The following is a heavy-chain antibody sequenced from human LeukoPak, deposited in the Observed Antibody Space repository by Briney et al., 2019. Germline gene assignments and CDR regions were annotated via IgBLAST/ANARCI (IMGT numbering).Heavy chain of an antibody. V-gene: IGHV3-7*01. D-gene: IGHD2-2*01. CDR3: SGRDSSRSPRAY. CDR2: IKPDGNEK. CDR1: GLTFTDFW. Sequence: GGSLRLSCAASGLTFTDFWMNWVRLAPGRGLEWLANIKPDGNEKYYVDSVKGRFAISRDNAKNEVYLEMNSLRAEDTGVYYCSGRDSSRSPRAYWGQGTLVSVSS. J-gene: IGHJ4*02.